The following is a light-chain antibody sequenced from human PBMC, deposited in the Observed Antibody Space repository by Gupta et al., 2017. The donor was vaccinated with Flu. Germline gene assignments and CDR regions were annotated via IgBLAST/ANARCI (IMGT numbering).Light chain of an antibody. V-gene: IGLV2-8*01. Sequence: SSDVGGYNYVSWYQQHPGKAPKLMIYEVTKRPSGVPDRFSGSKSGNTASLTVSGLQAEDEADYFCCSYVGSNNFVFGTGTKVTVL. CDR2: EVT. CDR1: SSDVGGYNY. J-gene: IGLJ1*01. CDR3: CSYVGSNNFV.